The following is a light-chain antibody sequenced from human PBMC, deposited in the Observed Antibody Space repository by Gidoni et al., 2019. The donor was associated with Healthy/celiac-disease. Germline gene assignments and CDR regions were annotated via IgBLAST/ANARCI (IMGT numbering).Light chain of an antibody. Sequence: EIVLTQSPGSLSLSPGERATLSCRASQSVSSSYLAWYQQKPGQAPRLLIYGASSRATGIPDRFSGSGSGTDFTLTISRLEPEDFAVYYCQQYGSSQFTFGPETKVDIK. J-gene: IGKJ3*01. CDR2: GAS. V-gene: IGKV3-20*01. CDR1: QSVSSSY. CDR3: QQYGSSQFT.